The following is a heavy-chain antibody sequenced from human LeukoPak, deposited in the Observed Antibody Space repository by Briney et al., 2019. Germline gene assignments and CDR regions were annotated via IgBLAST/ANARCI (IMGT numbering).Heavy chain of an antibody. CDR1: GYTFTSYG. CDR2: ISAYNGNT. CDR3: ARDYYDSSGYYGDYYYYGMDV. V-gene: IGHV1-18*01. J-gene: IGHJ6*02. Sequence: ASVKVSCKASGYTFTSYGISWVRQAPGQGLEWMGWISAYNGNTNYAQKLQGRVTMTTDTSTSTAYMELRSLRSDDTAVYYCARDYYDSSGYYGDYYYYGMDVWGQGTTVTVSS. D-gene: IGHD3-22*01.